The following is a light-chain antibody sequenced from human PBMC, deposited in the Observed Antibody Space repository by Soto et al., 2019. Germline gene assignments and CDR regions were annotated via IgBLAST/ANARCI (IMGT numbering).Light chain of an antibody. CDR1: QSVGTY. CDR2: GAS. CDR3: QQYVSIPLT. J-gene: IGKJ4*01. Sequence: EIVLTQSPGTLSLSPGERATLSCRASQSVGTYLAWYQQKPGQAPRLLMYGASSRATGIPDRFSGSGSGTDFTLTISRLEPEVLAVYYCQQYVSIPLTFGGGTKVEIK. V-gene: IGKV3-20*01.